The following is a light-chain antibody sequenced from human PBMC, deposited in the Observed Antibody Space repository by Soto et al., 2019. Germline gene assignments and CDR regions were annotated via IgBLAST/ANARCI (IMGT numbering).Light chain of an antibody. J-gene: IGKJ1*01. V-gene: IGKV1-6*01. CDR1: QGIGND. CDR3: LQDRNYPRT. CDR2: AAS. Sequence: IQITQSPSSLSASVGDRVTITCRASQGIGNDLGWYQQKAGKAPKLLIYAASSLQSGVPSRFSGSGSGTDFTLTISSLQPEDFAIYYCLQDRNYPRTFGQGTKVDI.